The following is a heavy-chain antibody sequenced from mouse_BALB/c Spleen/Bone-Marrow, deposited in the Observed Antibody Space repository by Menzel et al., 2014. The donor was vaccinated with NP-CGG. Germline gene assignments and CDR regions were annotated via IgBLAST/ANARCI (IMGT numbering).Heavy chain of an antibody. CDR3: ARHDYDWFAY. J-gene: IGHJ3*01. CDR2: ISGGGSYT. CDR1: GFNFSSYG. Sequence: EVQGVESGGGLVKPGGSLKLSCAASGFNFSSYGMSWVRQTPEKRLEWVASISGGGSYTYFPDSVKGRITISRDNAKNNLYLQMSSQRSEDTALYYCARHDYDWFAYWGQGTLVTVSA. D-gene: IGHD2-4*01. V-gene: IGHV5-9-2*01.